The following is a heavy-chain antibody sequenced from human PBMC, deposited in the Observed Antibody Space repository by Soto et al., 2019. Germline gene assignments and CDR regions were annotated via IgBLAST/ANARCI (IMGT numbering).Heavy chain of an antibody. J-gene: IGHJ5*02. CDR3: TREAIVSENWFDP. D-gene: IGHD2-21*01. V-gene: IGHV1-3*01. Sequence: QVQLVQSGAEVKRPGASVKISCRASGYTFVDYALHWVRQAPGQGREWVGWMNPNTGNIKYSHNFEDRVSITRDRAASTAYKELRGLRSEDTAVYFCTREAIVSENWFDPWGQGTLVTVSS. CDR2: MNPNTGNI. CDR1: GYTFVDYA.